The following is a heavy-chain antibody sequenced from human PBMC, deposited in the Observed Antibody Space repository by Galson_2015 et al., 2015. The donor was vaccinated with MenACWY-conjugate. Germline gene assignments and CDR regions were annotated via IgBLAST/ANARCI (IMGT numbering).Heavy chain of an antibody. CDR3: ATTGGSSLDF. D-gene: IGHD6-6*01. Sequence: SLRLSCAASGLTVSSNYMTWVGRAPGKGLEWVSILQGDGRTYNAESVRARFSISRDNSKNTLYLQMNSLRAEDTAVYYCATTGGSSLDFWGQGTLVTVSS. J-gene: IGHJ4*02. CDR1: GLTVSSNY. CDR2: LQGDGRT. V-gene: IGHV3-53*01.